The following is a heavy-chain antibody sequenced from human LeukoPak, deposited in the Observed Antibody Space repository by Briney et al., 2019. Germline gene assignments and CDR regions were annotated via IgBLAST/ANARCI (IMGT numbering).Heavy chain of an antibody. CDR1: EFTFSSYG. V-gene: IGHV3-30*03. CDR3: ARDAITMVRGVIITLRYYFDY. Sequence: GGSLRLSCAASEFTFSSYGMHWVRQAPGKGLEWVAVISYDGNNKYYADSVKGRFTVSRDNSKNSLYLQMNSLRAEDTAVYYCARDAITMVRGVIITLRYYFDYWGQGTLVTVSS. D-gene: IGHD3-10*01. J-gene: IGHJ4*02. CDR2: ISYDGNNK.